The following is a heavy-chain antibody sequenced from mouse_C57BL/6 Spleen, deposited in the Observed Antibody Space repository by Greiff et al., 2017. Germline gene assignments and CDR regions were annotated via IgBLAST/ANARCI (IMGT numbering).Heavy chain of an antibody. CDR2: ISSGSSTI. CDR3: ARDFDV. CDR1: GFTFSDYG. J-gene: IGHJ1*03. Sequence: EVMLVESGGGLVKPGGSLQLSCAASGFTFSDYGMHWVRQAPEKGLEWVAYISSGSSTIYYADTVKGRFTISRDNAKNTLFLQMTSLRSEDTAMYYCARDFDVWGTGTTVTVSS. V-gene: IGHV5-17*01.